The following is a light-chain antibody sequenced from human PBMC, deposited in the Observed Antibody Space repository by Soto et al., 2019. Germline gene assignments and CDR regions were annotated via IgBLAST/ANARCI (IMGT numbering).Light chain of an antibody. V-gene: IGLV7-46*01. CDR1: TGAVTSGHY. J-gene: IGLJ2*01. CDR2: ETS. CDR3: LLSYSGARV. Sequence: QAVVTQETSLTVSPGGTVTLTCGSNTGAVTSGHYPYWFQQKPGQAPRTLIYETSNKHSWTPARFSGSLLGGRAALTLSGAQPEDEAEYFCLLSYSGARVFGGGTMVTVL.